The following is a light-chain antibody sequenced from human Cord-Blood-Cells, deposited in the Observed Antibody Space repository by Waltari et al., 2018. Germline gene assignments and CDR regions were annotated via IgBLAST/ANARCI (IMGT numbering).Light chain of an antibody. V-gene: IGLV2-8*01. Sequence: QSALIQPPSASGSPGQSVTISCTGTSSDVGGSNYVSWYQQHPGKAPKLMIYEVSKRPSGVPDRFSGSKSGNTASLTVSGLQAEDEADYYCSSYAGSNNLVFGGGTKLTVL. J-gene: IGLJ2*01. CDR2: EVS. CDR1: SSDVGGSNY. CDR3: SSYAGSNNLV.